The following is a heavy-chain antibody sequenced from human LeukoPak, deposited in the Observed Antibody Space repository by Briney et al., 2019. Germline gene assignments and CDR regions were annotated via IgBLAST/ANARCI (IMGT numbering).Heavy chain of an antibody. CDR2: ISYDGSNK. D-gene: IGHD3-22*01. V-gene: IGHV3-30-3*01. J-gene: IGHJ5*02. CDR3: ANGRYYYDSSGYYYDWFDP. CDR1: GFTFSSYA. Sequence: PGGSLRLSCAASGFTFSSYAMHWVRQAPGKGLEWVAVISYDGSNKYYADSVKGRFTISRDNSKNTLYLQMNSLRAEDTAVYYCANGRYYYDSSGYYYDWFDPWGQGTLVTVSS.